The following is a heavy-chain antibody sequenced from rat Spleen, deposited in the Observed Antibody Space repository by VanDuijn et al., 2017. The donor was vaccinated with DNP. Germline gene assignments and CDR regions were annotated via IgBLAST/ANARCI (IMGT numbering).Heavy chain of an antibody. CDR2: IIYDGSGT. CDR1: GFTFSDYS. J-gene: IGHJ2*01. CDR3: ARQRWYYSGEGMDY. V-gene: IGHV5-7*01. Sequence: EVQLVESGGGLVQPGRSLKLSCEASGFTFSDYSMAWVRQAPKKGLEWVAMIIYDGSGTYYGDSVKGRFTISRDNAKSTLYLQMDSLRSEDTATYYCARQRWYYSGEGMDYWGQGVMVTVSS. D-gene: IGHD1-1*01.